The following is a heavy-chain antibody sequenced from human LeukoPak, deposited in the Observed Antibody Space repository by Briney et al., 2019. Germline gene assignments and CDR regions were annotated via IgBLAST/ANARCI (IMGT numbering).Heavy chain of an antibody. CDR1: GFTFSSYS. V-gene: IGHV3-21*01. CDR3: AKVTPGGSTDY. Sequence: GGSLRLSCAASGFTFSSYSMNWVRQAPGKGLEWVSSISSSSSYIYYADSVKGRFTISRDNSKNTLYLQMNSLRAEDTAVYYCAKVTPGGSTDYWGQGTLVTVSS. CDR2: ISSSSSYI. D-gene: IGHD1-26*01. J-gene: IGHJ4*02.